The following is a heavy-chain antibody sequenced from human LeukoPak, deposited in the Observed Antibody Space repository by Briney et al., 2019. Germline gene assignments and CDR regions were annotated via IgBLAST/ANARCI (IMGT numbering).Heavy chain of an antibody. CDR1: GYTFTGYY. CDR3: ARDGPINLSDAFDI. J-gene: IGHJ3*02. CDR2: INPNSGGT. V-gene: IGHV1-2*02. Sequence: ASVKVSCKASGYTFTGYYMHWVRQAPGQGLEWMGWINPNSGGTNYAQKFQGRVTMTRDTSISTAYMELRSLRSDDTAVYYCARDGPINLSDAFDIWGQGTMVTVSS.